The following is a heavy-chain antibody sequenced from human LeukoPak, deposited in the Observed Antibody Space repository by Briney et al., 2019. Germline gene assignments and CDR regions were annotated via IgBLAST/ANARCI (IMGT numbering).Heavy chain of an antibody. CDR1: GFSFGSYA. CDR3: AREAIYDSSGYLN. J-gene: IGHJ4*02. CDR2: ISGSGGST. D-gene: IGHD3-22*01. V-gene: IGHV3-23*01. Sequence: GGSLRLSCAASGFSFGSYAMSWVRQAPGKGLEWVSAISGSGGSTYYADSVKGRFTISRDNSKNTLYLQMNSLRAEDTAVYYCAREAIYDSSGYLNWGQGTLVTVSS.